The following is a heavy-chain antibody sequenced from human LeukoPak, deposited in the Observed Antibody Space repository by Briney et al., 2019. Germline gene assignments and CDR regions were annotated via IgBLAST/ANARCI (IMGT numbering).Heavy chain of an antibody. CDR2: IYYSGST. V-gene: IGHV4-59*08. Sequence: PSETLSLTCTVSGGSISSYYWSWIRQPPGKRLEWIGYIYYSGSTNYNPSLKSRVTISVDTSKNQFSLKLSSVTAADTAVYYCARQYGSGWSDAFDIWGQGTMVTVSS. CDR1: GGSISSYY. J-gene: IGHJ3*02. CDR3: ARQYGSGWSDAFDI. D-gene: IGHD6-19*01.